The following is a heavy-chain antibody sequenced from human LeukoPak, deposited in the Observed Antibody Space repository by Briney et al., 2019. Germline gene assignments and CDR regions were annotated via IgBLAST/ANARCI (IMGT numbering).Heavy chain of an antibody. Sequence: SSETLSLTCTVSGGSISSYYWSWIRQPPGKGLEWIGYIYYSGSTNYNPSLKSRVTISVDASKNQFSLKLSSVTAADTAVYYCARGGGQFTVTTDHYYYYYMDVWGKGTTVTVSS. CDR1: GGSISSYY. J-gene: IGHJ6*03. CDR2: IYYSGST. V-gene: IGHV4-59*01. D-gene: IGHD4-11*01. CDR3: ARGGGQFTVTTDHYYYYYMDV.